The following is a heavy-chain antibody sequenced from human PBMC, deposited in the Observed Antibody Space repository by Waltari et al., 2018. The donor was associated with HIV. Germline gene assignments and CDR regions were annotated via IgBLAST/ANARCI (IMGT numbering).Heavy chain of an antibody. D-gene: IGHD2-15*01. CDR1: GFIVSSNS. J-gene: IGHJ4*02. CDR2: IYSGDIT. V-gene: IGHV3-53*01. CDR3: AKLSSTYLDS. Sequence: EVQLVESGGGLIQPGGSLRLSCAASGFIVSSNSMSWVRQAPGKGLEWGSVIYSGDITYHADSVKGRFSTSRDKNTLYLQMNSLTAEDTAVYYCAKLSSTYLDSWGQGALVTVSS.